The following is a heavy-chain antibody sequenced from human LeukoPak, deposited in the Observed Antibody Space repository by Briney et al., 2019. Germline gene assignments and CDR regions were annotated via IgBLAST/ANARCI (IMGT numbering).Heavy chain of an antibody. V-gene: IGHV4-4*02. CDR2: IYHSGST. D-gene: IGHD4-17*01. CDR3: AIFMGTVTTPYIDY. J-gene: IGHJ4*02. CDR1: GGSISSSNW. Sequence: SGTLSLICAVSGGSISSSNWWSWVRQPPGKGLEWIGEIYHSGSTNYNPSLKSRVTISVDKSKNQFSLKLSSVTAADTAVYHCAIFMGTVTTPYIDYWGQGTLVTVSS.